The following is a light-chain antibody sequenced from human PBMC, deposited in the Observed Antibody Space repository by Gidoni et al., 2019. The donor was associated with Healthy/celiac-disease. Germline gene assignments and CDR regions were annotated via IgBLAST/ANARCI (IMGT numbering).Light chain of an antibody. Sequence: DIQLTQSPSFLSASVGDRVTITCRASQDISSYLAWYQQKPGKAPEILIYAASILQSGVPSRFSGRGSGTEFTLTISSLQPVDFATYYCQQLNSYAFGQGTKVDSK. CDR1: QDISSY. J-gene: IGKJ2*01. CDR3: QQLNSYA. V-gene: IGKV1-9*01. CDR2: AAS.